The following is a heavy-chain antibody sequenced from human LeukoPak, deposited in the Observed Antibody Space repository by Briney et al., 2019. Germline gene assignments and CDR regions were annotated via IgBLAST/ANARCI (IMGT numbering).Heavy chain of an antibody. CDR1: GFTFSSYD. Sequence: GGSLRLSCTASGFTFSSYDMHWVRQVSGEGLEWVSGIGKAGDTHYPGSVKGRFTISRENARSSLYLQMNSLRAGDTAVYYCARDPSDHGLDVWGQGTTVTVSS. CDR2: IGKAGDT. CDR3: ARDPSDHGLDV. J-gene: IGHJ6*02. V-gene: IGHV3-13*04. D-gene: IGHD1-26*01.